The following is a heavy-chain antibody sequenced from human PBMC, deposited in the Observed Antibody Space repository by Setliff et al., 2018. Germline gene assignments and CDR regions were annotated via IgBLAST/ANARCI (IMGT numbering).Heavy chain of an antibody. D-gene: IGHD1-1*01. V-gene: IGHV4-34*01. CDR2: INHSGST. CDR1: GGSFSDYY. CDR3: ARTGTYRYFDH. J-gene: IGHJ4*02. Sequence: SETLSLTCGASGGSFSDYYWSWIRQTPGKGLEWIGEINHSGSTKCNPSLKSRVTLSVDTPKNQFSLRLTSVTAADTAVYYCARTGTYRYFDHWGQGTLVTVSS.